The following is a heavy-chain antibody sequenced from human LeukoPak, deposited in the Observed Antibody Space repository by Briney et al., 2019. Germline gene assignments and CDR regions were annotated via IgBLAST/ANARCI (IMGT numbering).Heavy chain of an antibody. CDR2: FYHSGNS. Sequence: PSQTLSLTCAVSGYSISRGYYWGWIRQPPGKGLEWIGSFYHSGNSYYNPSLKSRVSISVDTSKNQFSLNLSSVTAADTALYYCARHDFYSNYPHNWFDPWGQGTLVTVSS. CDR1: GYSISRGYY. J-gene: IGHJ5*02. V-gene: IGHV4-38-2*01. D-gene: IGHD4-11*01. CDR3: ARHDFYSNYPHNWFDP.